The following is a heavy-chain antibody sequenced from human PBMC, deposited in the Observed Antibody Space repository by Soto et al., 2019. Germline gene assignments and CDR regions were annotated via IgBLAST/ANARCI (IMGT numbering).Heavy chain of an antibody. CDR1: GFTFDDYA. J-gene: IGHJ6*02. CDR2: ISWNSGSI. Sequence: PGGSLRLSCAASGFTFDDYAMHWVRQAPGKGLEWVSGISWNSGSIGYADSVKGRFTISRDNAKNSLYLQMNSLRAEDTALYYCAKELPSSSSGYYGMDVWGQGTTVTVSS. V-gene: IGHV3-9*01. CDR3: AKELPSSSSGYYGMDV. D-gene: IGHD6-6*01.